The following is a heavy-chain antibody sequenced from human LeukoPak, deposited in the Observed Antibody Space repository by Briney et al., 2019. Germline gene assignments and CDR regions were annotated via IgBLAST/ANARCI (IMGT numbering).Heavy chain of an antibody. J-gene: IGHJ3*02. Sequence: SETLSLTCTVSGGSISSNSYYWAWIRQPPGKGLEWIGSIFYSGTTYYNPSLKSRVTVSVDTSKNQFSLKLTSVTAADTAVYFCARHVRYCRSTSCYGPDAFDIWGQGTMVTVSS. D-gene: IGHD2-2*01. CDR3: ARHVRYCRSTSCYGPDAFDI. CDR1: GGSISSNSYY. CDR2: IFYSGTT. V-gene: IGHV4-39*01.